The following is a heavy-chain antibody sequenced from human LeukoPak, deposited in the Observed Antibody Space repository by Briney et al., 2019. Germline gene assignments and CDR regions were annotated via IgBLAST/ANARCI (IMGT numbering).Heavy chain of an antibody. CDR2: INSDGSST. CDR3: AIDHGSSSVYYYYGMDV. Sequence: PGGSLRLSCAASGFTFSSYWMHWVRQAPGKGLVWVSRINSDGSSTSYADSVKGRFTISRDNAKNTLYLQMNSLRAEDTAVYYCAIDHGSSSVYYYYGMDVWGQGTTVTVSS. V-gene: IGHV3-74*01. J-gene: IGHJ6*02. CDR1: GFTFSSYW. D-gene: IGHD6-6*01.